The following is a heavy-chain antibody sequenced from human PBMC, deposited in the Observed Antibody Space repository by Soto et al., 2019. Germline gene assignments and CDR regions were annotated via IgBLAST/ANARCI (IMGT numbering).Heavy chain of an antibody. J-gene: IGHJ4*02. D-gene: IGHD1-20*01. Sequence: SVKVSCKASGFTFTRSVVQWVRQARGQGLEWIGWIVVGSGNRNYAQKFHERATISRDMSTNTAYMELSSLRSEDTAVYYCAADLHITGTYAIDFWGQGTLVTVS. CDR2: IVVGSGNR. CDR3: AADLHITGTYAIDF. CDR1: GFTFTRSV. V-gene: IGHV1-58*01.